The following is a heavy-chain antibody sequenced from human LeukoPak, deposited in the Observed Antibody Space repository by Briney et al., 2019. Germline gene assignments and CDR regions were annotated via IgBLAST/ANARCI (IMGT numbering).Heavy chain of an antibody. J-gene: IGHJ6*02. D-gene: IGHD1-14*01. CDR3: AIYTTNYYYGMDV. Sequence: PSETLSLTCTVSGGSISSSSYYWGWIRQPPGKGLEWIGSIYYSGSTYYNPSLKSRVTISVDTSKNQFSLKLSSVTAADTAVYYCAIYTTNYYYGMDVWGQGTTVTVSS. V-gene: IGHV4-39*07. CDR1: GGSISSSSYY. CDR2: IYYSGST.